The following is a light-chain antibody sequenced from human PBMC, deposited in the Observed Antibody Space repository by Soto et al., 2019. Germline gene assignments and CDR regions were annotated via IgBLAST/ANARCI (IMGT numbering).Light chain of an antibody. CDR2: DAS. J-gene: IGKJ5*01. CDR1: QSVSNY. CDR3: QQRSNWPPIT. Sequence: IVLTQSPATLSLSPGESATLSCRASQSVSNYLAWYQQIPGQAPRLLIYDASSRATGIPARFSGSGSGTDFTLTISSLEPEDFAVYYCQQRSNWPPITFGQGTRLEIK. V-gene: IGKV3-11*01.